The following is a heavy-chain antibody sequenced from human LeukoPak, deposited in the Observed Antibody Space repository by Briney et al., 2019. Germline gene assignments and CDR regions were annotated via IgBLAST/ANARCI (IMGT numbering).Heavy chain of an antibody. CDR1: GGSISSYY. CDR3: ARIRYCSGGSCYRFRTHFDY. CDR2: IYYSGST. V-gene: IGHV4-59*08. J-gene: IGHJ4*02. D-gene: IGHD2-15*01. Sequence: SETLSLTCTVSGGSISSYYWSWIRQPPGKGLEWIGYIYYSGSTNYNPSLKSRVTISVDTSKNQFSLKLSSVTAADTAVYYCARIRYCSGGSCYRFRTHFDYWGQGTLVTVSS.